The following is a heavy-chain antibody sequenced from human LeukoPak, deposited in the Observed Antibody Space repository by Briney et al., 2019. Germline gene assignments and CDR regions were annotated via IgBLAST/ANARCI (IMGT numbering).Heavy chain of an antibody. V-gene: IGHV1-46*01. Sequence: GASVTVSCKASGYTFTSYYMHWVRQAPGQGLEWMGIINPSGGSTSYAQKFQGRVTMTRDMSTSTVYMELSSLRSEDTAVYYCARDVYSGIVFDYWGQGTLVTVSS. CDR3: ARDVYSGIVFDY. J-gene: IGHJ4*02. CDR1: GYTFTSYY. CDR2: INPSGGST. D-gene: IGHD1-26*01.